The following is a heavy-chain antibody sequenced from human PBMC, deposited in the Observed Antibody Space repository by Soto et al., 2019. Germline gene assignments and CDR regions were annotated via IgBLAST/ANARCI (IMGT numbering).Heavy chain of an antibody. Sequence: ASVKVSCKASGGTFSSYAISWVRQAPGQGLEWMGGIIPFFGTANYAQKFQGRVTITTDESTSTAYMELSSLRSEDTAVYYCARDHHTSYSSGRYFRAFDIWGQGTMVTVSS. CDR1: GGTFSSYA. CDR3: ARDHHTSYSSGRYFRAFDI. D-gene: IGHD6-19*01. V-gene: IGHV1-69*05. CDR2: IIPFFGTA. J-gene: IGHJ3*02.